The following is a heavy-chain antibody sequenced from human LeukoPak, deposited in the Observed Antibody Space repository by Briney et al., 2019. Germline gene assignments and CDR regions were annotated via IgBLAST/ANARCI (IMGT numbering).Heavy chain of an antibody. CDR2: INPSGGST. CDR3: ARDLGYCSSTSCYSEIGAFDP. CDR1: GYTFTSYY. D-gene: IGHD2-2*02. Sequence: ASVKVSCKASGYTFTSYYMHWVRQAPGQGLEWMGIINPSGGSTSYAQKFQGGVTMTRDMSTSTVYMELSSLRSEDTAVYYCARDLGYCSSTSCYSEIGAFDPWGQGTLVTVSS. V-gene: IGHV1-46*01. J-gene: IGHJ5*02.